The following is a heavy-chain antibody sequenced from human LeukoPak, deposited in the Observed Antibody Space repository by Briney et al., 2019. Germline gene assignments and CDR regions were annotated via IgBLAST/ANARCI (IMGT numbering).Heavy chain of an antibody. J-gene: IGHJ4*02. Sequence: GGSLRLSCAASGFTFSTYGMHWVRQAPGKGLEWVAFIRYDGSNKDFADSVKGRFTISRDNSKNTLYLQTNSLRAEDTAVYYCAKADTSGWYEVDYFDYWGLGTLVTVSS. CDR2: IRYDGSNK. V-gene: IGHV3-30*02. CDR3: AKADTSGWYEVDYFDY. D-gene: IGHD6-19*01. CDR1: GFTFSTYG.